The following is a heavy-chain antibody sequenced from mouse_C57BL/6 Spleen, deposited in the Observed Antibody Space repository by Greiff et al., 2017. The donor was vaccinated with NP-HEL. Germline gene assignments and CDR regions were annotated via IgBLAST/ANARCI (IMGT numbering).Heavy chain of an antibody. CDR1: GYTFTSYW. D-gene: IGHD1-1*01. CDR3: AKGDYYGSWYFDV. Sequence: QVQLQQPGTELVKPGASVKLSCKASGYTFTSYWMRWVKQRPGQGLEWIGNINPSNGGTNYNEKFKSKATLTVDKSSSTAYMQLSSLTSEDSAVYYCAKGDYYGSWYFDVWGTGTTVTVSS. J-gene: IGHJ1*03. CDR2: INPSNGGT. V-gene: IGHV1-53*01.